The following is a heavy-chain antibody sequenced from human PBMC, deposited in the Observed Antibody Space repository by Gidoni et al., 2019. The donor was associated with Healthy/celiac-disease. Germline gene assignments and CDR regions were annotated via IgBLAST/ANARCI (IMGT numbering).Heavy chain of an antibody. CDR3: AREEVAAPAGDDAFDI. D-gene: IGHD2-2*01. Sequence: EVQLVESGGGLVQPGGSLRLSCAASGLPFSSYSMNWVRQAPGKGLEWVSYISSSSSTIYYADSVKGRFTISRDNAKNSLYLQMNSLRAEDTAVYYCAREEVAAPAGDDAFDIWGQGTMVTVSS. CDR1: GLPFSSYS. CDR2: ISSSSSTI. J-gene: IGHJ3*02. V-gene: IGHV3-48*04.